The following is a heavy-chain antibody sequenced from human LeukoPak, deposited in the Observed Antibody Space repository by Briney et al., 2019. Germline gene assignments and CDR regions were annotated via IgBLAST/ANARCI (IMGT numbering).Heavy chain of an antibody. J-gene: IGHJ4*02. V-gene: IGHV3-23*01. CDR1: GLTFSRYA. CDR3: AKQAYDSPRTDFDY. Sequence: GGSLRLSCAASGLTFSRYAMSWVRQAPGKGLEWVSGVSTSGGSTYYADSVKGRFTISRDNSKNTLHLQMNNLRAEDTAIYYCAKQAYDSPRTDFDYWGQGTLVTVSS. D-gene: IGHD3-22*01. CDR2: VSTSGGST.